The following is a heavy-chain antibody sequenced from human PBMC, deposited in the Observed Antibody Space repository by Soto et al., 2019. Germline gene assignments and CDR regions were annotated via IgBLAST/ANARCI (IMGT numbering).Heavy chain of an antibody. CDR1: GGSISSSSYY. CDR2: IYYSGST. Sequence: PSDTLSLTCTVSGGSISSSSYYWGWIRQPPGKGLEWIGSIYYSGSTYYNPSLKSRVTISVDTSKNQFSLKLSSVSAADTAVYYCARQGPHGANWVRYFDSWGQGTLVTVSS. V-gene: IGHV4-39*01. CDR3: ARQGPHGANWVRYFDS. J-gene: IGHJ4*02. D-gene: IGHD7-27*01.